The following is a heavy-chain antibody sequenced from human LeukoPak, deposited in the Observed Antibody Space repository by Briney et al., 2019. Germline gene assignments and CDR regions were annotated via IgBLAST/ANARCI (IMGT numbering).Heavy chain of an antibody. D-gene: IGHD3-10*01. CDR3: ARTFSDGLGNDGNWFDP. CDR2: MKPKSGKT. Sequence: ASVKVSCKASGYTFTKYDINWVRQAPGQGLEWMGWMKPKSGKTGYAQKFQGRVTMTRDTSTSTAYMELSSLRSEDTAVYYCARTFSDGLGNDGNWFDPWGQGTLVTVSS. V-gene: IGHV1-8*01. CDR1: GYTFTKYD. J-gene: IGHJ5*02.